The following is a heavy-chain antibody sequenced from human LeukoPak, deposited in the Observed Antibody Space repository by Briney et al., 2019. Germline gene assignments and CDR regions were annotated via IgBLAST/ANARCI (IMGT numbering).Heavy chain of an antibody. J-gene: IGHJ4*02. Sequence: SETLSLTCAVYGASLKGSYWNWIRQPPGKGLEWIGEINHRGRTNYNPSLKSRVTMSVDTSKNQFFLRLRSVTAADTAVYYCARGVCGTTTLQDFWGQGTPVTVSS. D-gene: IGHD1-1*01. V-gene: IGHV4-34*01. CDR1: GASLKGSY. CDR2: INHRGRT. CDR3: ARGVCGTTTLQDF.